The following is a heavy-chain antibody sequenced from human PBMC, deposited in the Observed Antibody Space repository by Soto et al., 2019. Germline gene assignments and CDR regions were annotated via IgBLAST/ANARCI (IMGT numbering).Heavy chain of an antibody. J-gene: IGHJ4*02. Sequence: QVQLVQSGAEVKKPGSSVKVSCKASGGNLSKSAITWVRQAPGQGLEWMGGIIPFFGTPNYAQKFQGRVTVVADESTNTAYMELRSLKSEDTAVYYGASKYNLNVWGQGTLVTVSS. D-gene: IGHD1-1*01. CDR2: IIPFFGTP. CDR3: ASKYNLNV. CDR1: GGNLSKSA. V-gene: IGHV1-69*12.